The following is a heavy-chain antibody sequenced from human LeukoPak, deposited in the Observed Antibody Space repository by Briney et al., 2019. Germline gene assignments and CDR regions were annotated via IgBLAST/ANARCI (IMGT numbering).Heavy chain of an antibody. J-gene: IGHJ4*02. CDR1: GYTFTGHY. Sequence: ASVKVSCKASGYTFTGHYMRWVRQAPGRGPEWMGWINPNSGDINYAQKFQGRVTMTRDTSISTAYMELSRLRSDDTAVYYCARPDGDSGGNYGCWGQGTLVTVSS. CDR3: ARPDGDSGGNYGC. V-gene: IGHV1-2*02. D-gene: IGHD4-23*01. CDR2: INPNSGDI.